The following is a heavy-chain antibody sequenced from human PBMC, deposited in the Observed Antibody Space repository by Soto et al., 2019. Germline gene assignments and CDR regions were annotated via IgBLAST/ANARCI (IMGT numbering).Heavy chain of an antibody. CDR2: IYHSGST. CDR3: ARQDPITMIVVVEGGAFDI. D-gene: IGHD3-22*01. J-gene: IGHJ3*02. CDR1: GGSISSSNW. V-gene: IGHV4-4*03. Sequence: QVQLQESGPGLVKPPGTLSLTCAVSGGSISSSNWWSWVRQPPGKGLEWIGEIYHSGSTNYNPSLKSRVTISVDTSKNQFSLKLSSVTAADTAVYYCARQDPITMIVVVEGGAFDIWGQGTMVTVSS.